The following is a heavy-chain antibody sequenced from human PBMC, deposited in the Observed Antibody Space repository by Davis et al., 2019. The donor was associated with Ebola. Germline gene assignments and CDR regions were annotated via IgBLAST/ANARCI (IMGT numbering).Heavy chain of an antibody. CDR3: ARGWLRSGLDY. CDR2: TYYTSKWFN. J-gene: IGHJ4*02. D-gene: IGHD5-12*01. Sequence: HSQTLSLTCAISGDSVSGRSNGAWNWIRQSPSRGLEWLGRTYYTSKWFNEYALSVKSRITVNPDTFKNQFSLQLDSVTPEDTAVYYCARGWLRSGLDYWGQGILVTVSS. CDR1: GDSVSGRSNGA. V-gene: IGHV6-1*01.